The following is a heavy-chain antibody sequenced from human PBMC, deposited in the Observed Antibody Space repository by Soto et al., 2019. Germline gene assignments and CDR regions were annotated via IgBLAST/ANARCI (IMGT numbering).Heavy chain of an antibody. CDR1: GDSVSSNSAA. CDR3: XXXXXXXXXXHYYMDV. V-gene: IGHV6-1*01. CDR2: TYYRSKWYS. J-gene: IGHJ6*03. Sequence: QVQLQQSGPGLVKPSQTLSLTCDISGDSVSSNSAAWNWIRQTPSRGLEWLGRTYYRSKWYSNYAISVKSRVTVXPDTFXNXFXXXXXXXXXXXXXXXXXXXXXXXXXXXHYYMDVWGKGTTVTVSS.